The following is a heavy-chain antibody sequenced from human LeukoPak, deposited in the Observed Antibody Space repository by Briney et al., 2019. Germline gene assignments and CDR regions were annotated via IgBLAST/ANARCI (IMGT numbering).Heavy chain of an antibody. D-gene: IGHD3-9*01. CDR1: GGSIGRDC. J-gene: IGHJ4*02. CDR2: ISYTGGT. Sequence: SETLSLTCSVSGGSIGRDCWSWLRQPPGKGLEWIGYISYTGGTKYNPSLKSRVTISVDTSQNQFSLKLTSVTAADTAVYYCARSFDVLTGYVDSWGQGTLVTVSS. CDR3: ARSFDVLTGYVDS. V-gene: IGHV4-59*01.